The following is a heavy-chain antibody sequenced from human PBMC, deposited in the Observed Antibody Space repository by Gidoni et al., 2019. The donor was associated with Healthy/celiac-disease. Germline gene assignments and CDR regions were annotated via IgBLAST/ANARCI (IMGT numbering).Heavy chain of an antibody. D-gene: IGHD5-12*01. Sequence: EVQLVESGGGLVQPGRSLRLSCTASGFPFGDYAMSWVRQAPGKGLEWVGFIRSKAYGGTTEYAASVKGRVTISRDDSKSIAYLQMNSLKTEDTAVYYCTRAAVYSGYDHDGMDVWGQGTTVTVSS. CDR1: GFPFGDYA. V-gene: IGHV3-49*04. CDR2: IRSKAYGGTT. CDR3: TRAAVYSGYDHDGMDV. J-gene: IGHJ6*02.